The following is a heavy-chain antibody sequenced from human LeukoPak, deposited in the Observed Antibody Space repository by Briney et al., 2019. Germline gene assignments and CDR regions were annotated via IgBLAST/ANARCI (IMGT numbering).Heavy chain of an antibody. CDR2: IYTSGST. D-gene: IGHD5-24*01. CDR1: GGSISSGSYY. V-gene: IGHV4-61*02. CDR3: ARDSPRDGYNYYESNWFDP. J-gene: IGHJ5*02. Sequence: SQTLSLTCTVSGGSISSGSYYWSWIRQPAGKGLEWIGRIYTSGSTNYNPSLKSRVTISVDTSKNQFSLKLGSVTAADTAVYYCARDSPRDGYNYYESNWFDPWGQGTLVTVSS.